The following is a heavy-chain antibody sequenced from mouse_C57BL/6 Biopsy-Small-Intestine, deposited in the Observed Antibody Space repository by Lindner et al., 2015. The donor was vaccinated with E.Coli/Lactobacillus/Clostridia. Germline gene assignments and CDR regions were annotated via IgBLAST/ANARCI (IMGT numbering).Heavy chain of an antibody. CDR3: ARGRGYSGYDTQFDY. J-gene: IGHJ4*01. V-gene: IGHV1-81*01. CDR1: GGTFSSYA. CDR2: ITPMFGTT. D-gene: IGHD1-1*01. Sequence: SVKVSCKASGGTFSSYAISWVRQAPGQGLEWMGGITPMFGTTKYAEKFQGRVTITADKSTSTVYKELSSLRSEDTAVYYCARGRGYSGYDTQFDYWGQGTLVTVSS.